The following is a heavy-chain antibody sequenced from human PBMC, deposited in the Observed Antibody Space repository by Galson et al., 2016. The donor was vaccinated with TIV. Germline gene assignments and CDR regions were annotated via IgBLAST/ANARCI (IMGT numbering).Heavy chain of an antibody. Sequence: SVKVSCKASGYTFTDYYIHFVRQAPGQGLEWMGWINPASGGTNLAQKFQGRVTMTRDTSISTVFMELRRLTSDDTAVYSCARSSWCPPLGYCGSISCYTGWYFDLWGRGTLVTVSS. J-gene: IGHJ2*01. CDR3: ARSSWCPPLGYCGSISCYTGWYFDL. CDR1: GYTFTDYY. CDR2: INPASGGT. D-gene: IGHD2-2*01. V-gene: IGHV1-2*02.